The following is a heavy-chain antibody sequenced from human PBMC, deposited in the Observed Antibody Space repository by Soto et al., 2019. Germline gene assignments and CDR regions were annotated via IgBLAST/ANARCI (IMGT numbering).Heavy chain of an antibody. CDR3: AHIVVAGLGYYFDY. Sequence: QITLKESGPTLVKPTQTLTLTCTFSGFSLSSTRMAVGWIRQPPGKALEWLALIYWDDDKPYSPFLKSRLTTTKDTSKNQVVLTRSNMDPVDTARYYCAHIVVAGLGYYFDYWGQGTLVTVSS. CDR2: IYWDDDK. CDR1: GFSLSSTRMA. D-gene: IGHD6-19*01. J-gene: IGHJ4*02. V-gene: IGHV2-5*02.